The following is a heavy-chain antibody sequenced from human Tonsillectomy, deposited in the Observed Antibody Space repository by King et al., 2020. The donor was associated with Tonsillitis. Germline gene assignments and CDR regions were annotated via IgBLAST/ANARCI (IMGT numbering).Heavy chain of an antibody. Sequence: QLQESGSGLVKPSQTLSLTCAVSGGSISSGGYSWSWIRQPPGKGLEWIGYIYHSGSTYYNPSLKSRVTISVDRSKNQFSLKLSSVTAADTAVYYCARVMYYYDSSGYHVTAFDIWGQGTMVTVSS. D-gene: IGHD3-22*01. J-gene: IGHJ3*02. V-gene: IGHV4-30-2*01. CDR1: GGSISSGGYS. CDR3: ARVMYYYDSSGYHVTAFDI. CDR2: IYHSGST.